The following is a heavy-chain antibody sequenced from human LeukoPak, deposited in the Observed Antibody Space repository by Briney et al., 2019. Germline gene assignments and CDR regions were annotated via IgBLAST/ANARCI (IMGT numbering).Heavy chain of an antibody. V-gene: IGHV3-11*04. J-gene: IGHJ4*02. Sequence: GGSLRLSCAVSGFTFTDTYMTWIRQAPGKGLESLSYISPSGTDISYADSVKGRFTISRDNAKNSLYLQMNSLRAEDTAVYYCARGGYDSSGYRIEDYWGQGTLVTVSS. D-gene: IGHD3-22*01. CDR3: ARGGYDSSGYRIEDY. CDR2: ISPSGTDI. CDR1: GFTFTDTY.